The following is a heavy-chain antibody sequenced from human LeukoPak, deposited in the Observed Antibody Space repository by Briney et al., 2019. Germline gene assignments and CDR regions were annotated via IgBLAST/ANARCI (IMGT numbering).Heavy chain of an antibody. J-gene: IGHJ6*02. V-gene: IGHV4-59*08. Sequence: TSGTLSLTCTVSGGSISSYYWSWIRQPPGKGLEWIGYIYYSGSTNYNPSLKSRVTISVDTSKNQFSLKLSSVTAADTAVYYCARRMVYFGVYYYGMDVWGQGTTVTVSS. CDR1: GGSISSYY. CDR2: IYYSGST. CDR3: ARRMVYFGVYYYGMDV. D-gene: IGHD2/OR15-2a*01.